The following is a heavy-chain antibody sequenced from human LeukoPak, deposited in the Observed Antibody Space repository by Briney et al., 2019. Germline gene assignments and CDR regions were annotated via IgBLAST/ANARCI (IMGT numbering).Heavy chain of an antibody. D-gene: IGHD3-10*01. J-gene: IGHJ6*02. V-gene: IGHV3-7*04. Sequence: GGSLRLSCAASGFTFSSYWMSWVRQAPGKGLEWVANIKQDGSEKYYVDSVKGRFTISRDNAKNSLYLQMNSLRAEDTAVYYCARVLLWFGEFPVFDYGMDVWGQGTTVTVSS. CDR1: GFTFSSYW. CDR3: ARVLLWFGEFPVFDYGMDV. CDR2: IKQDGSEK.